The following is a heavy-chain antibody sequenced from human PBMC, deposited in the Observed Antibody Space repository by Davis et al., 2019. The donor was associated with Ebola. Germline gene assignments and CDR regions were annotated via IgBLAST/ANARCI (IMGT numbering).Heavy chain of an antibody. D-gene: IGHD4-11*01. J-gene: IGHJ6*02. CDR2: IYYSGST. Sequence: MPSETLSLTCTVSGGSISSSSYYWGWIRQPPGKGLEWIGSIYYSGSTYYNPSLKSRVTISVDTSKNQFSLKLSSVTAADTAVYYCARRDSTGYYYYGMDVWGQGTTVTVSS. CDR3: ARRDSTGYYYYGMDV. V-gene: IGHV4-39*01. CDR1: GGSISSSSYY.